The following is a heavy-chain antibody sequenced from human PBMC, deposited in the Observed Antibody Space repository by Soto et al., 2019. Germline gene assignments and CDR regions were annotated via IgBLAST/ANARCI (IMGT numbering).Heavy chain of an antibody. CDR2: MHDSGTT. J-gene: IGHJ4*02. CDR1: GASVTSGDYY. V-gene: IGHV4-30-4*01. CDR3: ARGGLYDLWSGLFD. Sequence: SETLSLTCSVSGASVTSGDYYWNWIRQTPGTGLEWLGYMHDSGTTSYNPSLKSRVTISRDTSKNQFSLKLTSVSAADTAVYFCARGGLYDLWSGLFDWGQGIRVTVSS. D-gene: IGHD3-3*01.